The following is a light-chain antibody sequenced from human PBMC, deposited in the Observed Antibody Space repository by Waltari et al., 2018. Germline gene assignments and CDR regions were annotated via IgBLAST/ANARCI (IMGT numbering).Light chain of an antibody. CDR1: QPITNY. V-gene: IGKV1-33*01. J-gene: IGKJ3*01. CDR2: DAS. CDR3: QRYDDLPIFA. Sequence: DIQLTQSPSSLCASVGARVTITCRASQPITNYLNWYQQKPGKAPKLLIHDASNLETGVPSRFSGSQSGTDFTFTISSLLPEDVASYYCQRYDDLPIFAFGPGTKVDIK.